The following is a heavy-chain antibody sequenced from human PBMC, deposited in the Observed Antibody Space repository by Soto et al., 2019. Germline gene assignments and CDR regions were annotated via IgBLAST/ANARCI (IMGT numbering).Heavy chain of an antibody. D-gene: IGHD6-25*01. CDR3: ARGRSLNKGYDSGWYFGY. J-gene: IGHJ4*02. CDR1: GYSFRSYY. V-gene: IGHV1-8*01. CDR2: MVPNSGNT. Sequence: QVQMVQSGAEVKKPGASVKVSCNASGYSFRSYYINWVRQAAGQGLAWMGWMVPNSGNTDFAQKFQGRVSLTSSTPINTAYMELSRLTSEDTAVYFGARGRSLNKGYDSGWYFGYWGQGTQVTVSS.